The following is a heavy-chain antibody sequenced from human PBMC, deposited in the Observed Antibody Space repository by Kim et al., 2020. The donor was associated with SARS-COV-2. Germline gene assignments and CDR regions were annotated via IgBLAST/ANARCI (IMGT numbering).Heavy chain of an antibody. CDR2: IYVSGST. CDR1: GGSVSDPNYH. J-gene: IGHJ2*01. Sequence: SETLSLTCSVSGGSVSDPNYHWSWIRQSPVKGLEWIGYIYVSGSTNYNPSLKSRVTIGVDTSKDQFSLELTSVTAADTAVYYCARQFSSRRYFYQWG. V-gene: IGHV4-61*01. CDR3: ARQFSSRRYFYQ. D-gene: IGHD2-2*01.